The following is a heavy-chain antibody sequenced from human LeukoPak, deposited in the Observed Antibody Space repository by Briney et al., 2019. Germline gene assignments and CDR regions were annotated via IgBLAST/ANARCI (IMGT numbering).Heavy chain of an antibody. J-gene: IGHJ5*02. V-gene: IGHV4-31*03. CDR2: IYYSENT. CDR3: ARGLYDFWSGYSNWFDP. Sequence: PSETLSLTCTVSGGSISNGGYYWSWIRQPPGKGLEWIGYIYYSENTFYNPSLKSRVTISVDTSKIQFSLKLSSVTAADTAVYYCARGLYDFWSGYSNWFDPWGREPWSPSPQ. CDR1: GGSISNGGYY. D-gene: IGHD3-3*01.